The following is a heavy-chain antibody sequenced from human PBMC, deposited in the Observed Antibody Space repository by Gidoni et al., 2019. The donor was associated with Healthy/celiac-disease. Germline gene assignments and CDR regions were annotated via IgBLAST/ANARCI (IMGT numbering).Heavy chain of an antibody. Sequence: QLQLQESGPGLVKPSETLSLTCTVSGGSISSSSYYWGWIRQPPGKGLEWIGSIYYSGSTYYNPSLKSRVTISVDTSKNQFSLKLSSVTAADTAVYYCARLAFGVRGAQFDYWGQGTLVTVSS. D-gene: IGHD3-10*01. V-gene: IGHV4-39*01. J-gene: IGHJ4*02. CDR2: IYYSGST. CDR3: ARLAFGVRGAQFDY. CDR1: GGSISSSSYY.